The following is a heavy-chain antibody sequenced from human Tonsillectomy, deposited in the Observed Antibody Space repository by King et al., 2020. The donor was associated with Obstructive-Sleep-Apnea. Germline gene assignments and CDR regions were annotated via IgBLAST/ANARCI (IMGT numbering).Heavy chain of an antibody. V-gene: IGHV4-39*07. CDR3: ARREVVAEGYAFDI. D-gene: IGHD3-22*01. CDR2: IDYSGST. J-gene: IGHJ3*02. CDR1: GGSISSSSYY. Sequence: QLQESGPGLVKPSETLSLTCTVSGGSISSSSYYWGWIRQPPGKGLEWIGSIDYSGSTYYNPSLKSRVTISVDTSKNQFSLKLSSVTAADTAVYYCARREVVAEGYAFDIWGQGTMVTVSS.